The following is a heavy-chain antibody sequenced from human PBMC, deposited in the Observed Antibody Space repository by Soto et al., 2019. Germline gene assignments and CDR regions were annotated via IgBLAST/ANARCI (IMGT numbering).Heavy chain of an antibody. CDR2: IGVNVGHI. Sequence: PGGSLRLSCVASGFNFNYYTMTWVRQAPGKGLEWVASIGVNVGHIFYADSVKGRVTISRDDSRKTLFLQMNSLKVEDTAAYYCAKWQQLKWGQGTLVTVSS. CDR3: AKWQQLK. V-gene: IGHV3-21*01. CDR1: GFNFNYYT. J-gene: IGHJ4*02. D-gene: IGHD6-13*01.